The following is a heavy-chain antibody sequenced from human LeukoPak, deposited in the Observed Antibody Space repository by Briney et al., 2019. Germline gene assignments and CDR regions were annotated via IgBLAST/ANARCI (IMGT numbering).Heavy chain of an antibody. CDR3: ARDSYSSGSYYFDY. V-gene: IGHV4-59*01. D-gene: IGHD6-19*01. CDR2: IYYSGST. Sequence: PSETLSLTCTVSGGSISSYYWTWIRQPPGKGLEWIGYIYYSGSTNYNPSLKSRVTISVDTSKNQFSLKLSSVTAADTAVYYCARDSYSSGSYYFDYWGQGTLVTASS. J-gene: IGHJ4*02. CDR1: GGSISSYY.